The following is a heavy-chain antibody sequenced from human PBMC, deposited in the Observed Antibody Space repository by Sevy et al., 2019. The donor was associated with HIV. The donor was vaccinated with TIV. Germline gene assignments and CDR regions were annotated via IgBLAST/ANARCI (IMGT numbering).Heavy chain of an antibody. J-gene: IGHJ6*03. CDR1: GYSFTSYW. Sequence: GESLKISCKGSGYSFTSYWIGWVRQMPGKGLEWMGIIYPGDSDTRYSPSFQGQVTISADKSISTAYLQWSSLKASDTAMYYCARQSQQWLVLDYYYMDVWGKGTTVTVSS. CDR3: ARQSQQWLVLDYYYMDV. D-gene: IGHD6-19*01. V-gene: IGHV5-51*01. CDR2: IYPGDSDT.